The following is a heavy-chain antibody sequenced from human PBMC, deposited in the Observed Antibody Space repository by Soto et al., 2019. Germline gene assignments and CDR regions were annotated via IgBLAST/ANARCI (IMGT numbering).Heavy chain of an antibody. Sequence: QVQLVQSGAEVKKPGASVKVSCKASGYTFTGYYMHWVRQAPGQGLDWMGWINPNSGGTNYAQKFQGSVTMTRDTSISTAYMELSRLRSDDTAVYYCARFAVAGTAGYNWFDRWGQGTLVTVSS. V-gene: IGHV1-2*02. D-gene: IGHD6-19*01. CDR3: ARFAVAGTAGYNWFDR. CDR1: GYTFTGYY. J-gene: IGHJ5*02. CDR2: INPNSGGT.